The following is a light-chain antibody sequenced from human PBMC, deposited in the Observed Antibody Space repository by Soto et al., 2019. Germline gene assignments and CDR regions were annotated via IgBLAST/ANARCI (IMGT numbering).Light chain of an antibody. CDR2: DAS. J-gene: IGKJ1*01. V-gene: IGKV3-15*01. CDR1: QRISND. CDR3: QQYNNSRPWA. Sequence: ELLMKQSPGTLSVSQGERVIXSCRASQRISNDLAWYQQESLQAPMLLIYDASTIATVIPSRFSCGRSGAEFNLTISSMRAEDFAVYFCQQYNNSRPWAFGQGTKVDIK.